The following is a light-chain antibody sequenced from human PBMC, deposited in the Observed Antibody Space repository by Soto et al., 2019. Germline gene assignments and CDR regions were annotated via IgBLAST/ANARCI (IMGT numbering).Light chain of an antibody. CDR1: SSNIGSNA. CDR3: AAWDDSLSGPV. Sequence: QPVLTQPPSASGTPGQRVTISCSGGSSNIGSNAVNWYQQLPGTAPKVLLYANDQRPSGVPGRFSGSKSGTSASLAISGLQSDDEAEYFCAAWDDSLSGPVFGGGTKVTVL. V-gene: IGLV1-44*01. J-gene: IGLJ2*01. CDR2: AND.